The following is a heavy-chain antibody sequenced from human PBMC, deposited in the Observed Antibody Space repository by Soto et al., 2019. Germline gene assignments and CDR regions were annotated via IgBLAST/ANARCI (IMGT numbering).Heavy chain of an antibody. CDR2: IHGGGNSA. Sequence: EVQLLESGGDLVQPGRSLRLSCAASGFTFSGYAMCWVRQAPGKGLEWVSVIHGGGNSAYYADSVKGRFTISSDNSKNTLYLQVSSLRREDTAVYYCAKNRARVTTSWHLDYWGQGTLVTVSS. V-gene: IGHV3-23*01. CDR3: AKNRARVTTSWHLDY. J-gene: IGHJ4*02. CDR1: GFTFSGYA. D-gene: IGHD4-17*01.